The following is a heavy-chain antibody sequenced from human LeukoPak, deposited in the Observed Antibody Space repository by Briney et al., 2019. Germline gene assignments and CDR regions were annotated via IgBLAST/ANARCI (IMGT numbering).Heavy chain of an antibody. J-gene: IGHJ3*02. CDR2: IYYSGST. CDR3: ARHGRWELTLLAGAFDI. Sequence: SETLSLTCTVSGGSISSSSYYWGWIRQPPGKGLEWIGSIYYSGSTYYNPSLKSRVTVSVDTSKNQFSLKLSSVTAADTAVYYCARHGRWELTLLAGAFDIWGQGTMVTVSS. CDR1: GGSISSSSYY. V-gene: IGHV4-39*01. D-gene: IGHD1-26*01.